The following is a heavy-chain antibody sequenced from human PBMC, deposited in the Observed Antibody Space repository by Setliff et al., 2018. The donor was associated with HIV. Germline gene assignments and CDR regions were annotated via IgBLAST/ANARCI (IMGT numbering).Heavy chain of an antibody. J-gene: IGHJ6*02. CDR3: ARDSPNANFGVVISDV. CDR2: ICTSGST. V-gene: IGHV4-61*02. Sequence: KPSETLSLTCTVSGGSISSGSYYWSWIRQPAGKGLEWIGRICTSGSTNYNPSLKSRVTISVDTSKNQFSLKLSSVTAADTAVYYCARDSPNANFGVVISDVWGQGTTVTVSS. CDR1: GGSISSGSYY. D-gene: IGHD3-3*01.